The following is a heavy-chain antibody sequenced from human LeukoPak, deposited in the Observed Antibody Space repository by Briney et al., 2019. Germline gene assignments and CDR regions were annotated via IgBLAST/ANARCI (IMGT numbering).Heavy chain of an antibody. CDR1: GGSISSYY. CDR3: ARHAYYYDRSGSYEAFDI. Sequence: SETLSLTCTVSGGSISSYYWSWIRQPPGKGLEWIGSMYYSGSTNYKPSLKSRVTISVDTSKNQFSLKLSSVAAADTAVYYCARHAYYYDRSGSYEAFDIWGQGTMVTVSS. CDR2: MYYSGST. V-gene: IGHV4-59*08. D-gene: IGHD3-22*01. J-gene: IGHJ3*02.